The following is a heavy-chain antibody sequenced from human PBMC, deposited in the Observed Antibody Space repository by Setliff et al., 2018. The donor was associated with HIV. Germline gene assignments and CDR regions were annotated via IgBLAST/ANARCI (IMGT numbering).Heavy chain of an antibody. CDR2: IIPIFGTA. J-gene: IGHJ4*02. Sequence: ASVKVSCKASGGTFSSYAISWVRQAPGQGLEWMGRIIPIFGTANYAQKFQGRVTITADKSTSTAYMELSSLRSEDTAVYYCARGPYDFWSGYCLDYWGQGTLVTVSS. CDR3: ARGPYDFWSGYCLDY. V-gene: IGHV1-69*06. D-gene: IGHD3-3*01. CDR1: GGTFSSYA.